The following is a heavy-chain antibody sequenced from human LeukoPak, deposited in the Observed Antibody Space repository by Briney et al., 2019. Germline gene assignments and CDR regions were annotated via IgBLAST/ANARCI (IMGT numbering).Heavy chain of an antibody. V-gene: IGHV4-59*01. CDR1: RGSISSYY. Sequence: SSETLSLTCTVSRGSISSYYWSWIRQPPGKGLEWIGYLYYSGNTIYNPSLKSRVTISVDTSKNQFSLKLTSVTAADTAVYYCAGSPRYCSSTTCSSPYNYAMDVWGQGTTVTVSS. CDR2: LYYSGNT. J-gene: IGHJ6*02. D-gene: IGHD2-2*01. CDR3: AGSPRYCSSTTCSSPYNYAMDV.